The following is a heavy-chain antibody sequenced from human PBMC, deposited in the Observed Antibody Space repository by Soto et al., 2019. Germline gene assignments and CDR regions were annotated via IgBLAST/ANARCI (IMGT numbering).Heavy chain of an antibody. J-gene: IGHJ6*02. CDR2: IYYSGST. CDR1: GGSISSYY. D-gene: IGHD3-10*01. V-gene: IGHV4-59*01. Sequence: SETLSLTCTVSGGSISSYYWSWIRQPPGKGLEWIGYIYYSGSTNYNPSLKSRVTISVDTSKNQFSLKLSSVTAADTAVYYCAREGGLWFGELLYRYYGMDVWGQGTTVTVSS. CDR3: AREGGLWFGELLYRYYGMDV.